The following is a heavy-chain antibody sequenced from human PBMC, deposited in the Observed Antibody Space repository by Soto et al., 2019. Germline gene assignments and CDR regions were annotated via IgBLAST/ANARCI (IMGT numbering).Heavy chain of an antibody. D-gene: IGHD3-10*01. CDR2: IFYSGST. J-gene: IGHJ4*02. V-gene: IGHV4-39*01. CDR3: AKGEVRGIIPSYFDY. CDR1: GGSLSRSRYY. Sequence: PPATMSLTSAVSGGSLSRSRYYWGLIRQPPGKGLEWIGNIFYSGSTYYNPSLRSRVTISVDTSKNQLSLKLSSVTAADTAVYYCAKGEVRGIIPSYFDYWGLGTLVTVSA.